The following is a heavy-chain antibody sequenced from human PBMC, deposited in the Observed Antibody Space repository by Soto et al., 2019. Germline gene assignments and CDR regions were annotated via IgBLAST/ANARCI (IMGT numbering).Heavy chain of an antibody. CDR3: TTAAVLMVYASYYYYYYMDV. Sequence: EVQLVESGGGLVKPGGSLRLSCAASGFTFSNAWMSWVRQAPGKGLEWVGRIKSKTDGGTTDYAAPVKGRFTISRDDSKNTLYLQMNSLKTEDTAVYYCTTAAVLMVYASYYYYYYMDVWGKGTTVTVSS. V-gene: IGHV3-15*01. J-gene: IGHJ6*03. D-gene: IGHD2-8*01. CDR1: GFTFSNAW. CDR2: IKSKTDGGTT.